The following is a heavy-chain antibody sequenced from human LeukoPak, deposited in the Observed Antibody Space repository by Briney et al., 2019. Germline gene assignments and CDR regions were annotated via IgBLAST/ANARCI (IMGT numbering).Heavy chain of an antibody. CDR1: GFTFGPYW. V-gene: IGHV3-74*01. J-gene: IGHJ3*02. CDR2: INNDVSDT. CDR3: AVGGGDHAFDI. Sequence: GGSLRLSCVASGFTFGPYWMHWVRQVPGKGLVWVSRINNDVSDTIYADSVKGRFTVTRDNSKYTLLLQMSSLRAEDTAVDYGAVGGGDHAFDIWGQGTMVTVSS. D-gene: IGHD3-16*01.